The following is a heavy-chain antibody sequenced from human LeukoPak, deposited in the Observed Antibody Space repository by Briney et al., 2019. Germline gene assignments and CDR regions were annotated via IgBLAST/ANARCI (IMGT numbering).Heavy chain of an antibody. CDR3: ARDYDTKTTVTTKRDY. CDR1: GFTFSNAW. J-gene: IGHJ4*02. Sequence: GGSLRLSCAASGFTFSNAWMSWVRQAPGKGLVWVSRINSDGSSTSYADSVKGRFTISRDNAKNTLYLQMNSLRAEDTAVYYCARDYDTKTTVTTKRDYWGQGTLVTVSS. V-gene: IGHV3-74*01. D-gene: IGHD4-17*01. CDR2: INSDGSST.